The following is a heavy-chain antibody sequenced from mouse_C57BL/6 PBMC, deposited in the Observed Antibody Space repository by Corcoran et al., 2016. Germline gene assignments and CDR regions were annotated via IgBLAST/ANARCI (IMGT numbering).Heavy chain of an antibody. CDR2: INTYSGVP. CDR3: ARCELNYFDY. J-gene: IGHJ2*01. D-gene: IGHD4-1*01. CDR1: GYTFTTYG. V-gene: IGHV9-3*01. Sequence: QIQLVQSGPELKKPGETVKISCKASGYTFTTYGMSWVKQAPGKGLKWMGWINTYSGVPTYADDFKGRFAFSLETSASTAYLQINNLKNEETATYFCARCELNYFDYWGQGTTLTVSS.